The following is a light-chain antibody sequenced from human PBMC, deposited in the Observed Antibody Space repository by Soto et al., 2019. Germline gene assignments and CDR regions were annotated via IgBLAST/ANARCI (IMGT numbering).Light chain of an antibody. CDR1: RSVVSGY. V-gene: IGKV3-20*01. CDR2: GAS. Sequence: EIVLTQSPGTLSLSPGERATVSCRASRSVVSGYVAWYQQKPGQAPRLVIFGASTRATDIPDRFSGGGSGTDFTLTISGLEPEDFAVYYCQHYAASPTFGGGTKVEIK. CDR3: QHYAASPT. J-gene: IGKJ4*01.